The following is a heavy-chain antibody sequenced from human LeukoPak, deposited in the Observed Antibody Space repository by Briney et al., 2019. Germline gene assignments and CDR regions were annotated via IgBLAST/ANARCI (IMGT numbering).Heavy chain of an antibody. Sequence: ASVKVSCKVSGYTLTELSMHWVRQVPGKGLEWMGGFDPEDGETIYAQKFQGRVTMTEDTSTDTAYMELSSLRSEDTAVYYCATVVTGTTFYFDYWGQRTLVTVSS. D-gene: IGHD1-7*01. CDR1: GYTLTELS. CDR3: ATVVTGTTFYFDY. J-gene: IGHJ4*02. V-gene: IGHV1-24*01. CDR2: FDPEDGET.